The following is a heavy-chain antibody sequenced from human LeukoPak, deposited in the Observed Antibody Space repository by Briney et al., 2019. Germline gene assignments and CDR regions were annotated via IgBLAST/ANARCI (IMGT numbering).Heavy chain of an antibody. CDR2: IYHSGST. Sequence: SGTLSLTCTVSGGSISSSNWWSWVRQSPGKGLEWIGEIYHSGSTNYNPSLKSRVTISVDKSKNQFSLRLSSVTAADTAVYYCARDPRWLRGVGDIGVDYWGQGTLVTISS. J-gene: IGHJ4*02. V-gene: IGHV4-4*02. CDR3: ARDPRWLRGVGDIGVDY. D-gene: IGHD5-12*01. CDR1: GGSISSSNW.